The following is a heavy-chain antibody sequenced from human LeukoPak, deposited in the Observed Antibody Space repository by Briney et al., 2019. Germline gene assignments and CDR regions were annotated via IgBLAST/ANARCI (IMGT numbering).Heavy chain of an antibody. CDR1: GFTFSRNA. V-gene: IGHV3-23*01. Sequence: RAGGSLRLSCAASGFTFSRNAMSWVRQAPGRGLEWVSGVGGDERTHYADSVRSRFTISRDNSKNTVYLQMNSLRVEDTAVYYCAKDLSWWVTADYWGQGALVNVSS. CDR2: VGGDERT. CDR3: AKDLSWWVTADY. J-gene: IGHJ4*02. D-gene: IGHD2-21*02.